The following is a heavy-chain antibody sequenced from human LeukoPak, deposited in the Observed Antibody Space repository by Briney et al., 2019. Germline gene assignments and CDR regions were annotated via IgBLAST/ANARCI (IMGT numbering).Heavy chain of an antibody. CDR2: IYYSGST. CDR3: ARALTDSSGQNWFDP. D-gene: IGHD3-22*01. Sequence: PSQTLSLTCTVSGGSISSGDYYWSWIRQPPGKGLEWVGYIYYSGSTYYNPSLKSRVTISVDTSKNQFSLKLSSVTAADTAVYYCARALTDSSGQNWFDPWGQGTLVTVSS. J-gene: IGHJ5*02. CDR1: GGSISSGDYY. V-gene: IGHV4-30-4*01.